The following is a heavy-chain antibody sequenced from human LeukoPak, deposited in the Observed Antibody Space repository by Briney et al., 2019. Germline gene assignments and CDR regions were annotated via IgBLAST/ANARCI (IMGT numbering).Heavy chain of an antibody. CDR2: IYSGGST. CDR1: GFTVSSNY. V-gene: IGHV3-53*01. CDR3: ARVGCSSTSCYRSWFDP. Sequence: GSLRLSCAASGFTVSSNYMSWVRQAPGKGLEWVSVIYSGGSTYYADSVKGRFTISRDNSKNTLYLQMNSLRAEDTAVYYCARVGCSSTSCYRSWFDPWGQGTLVTVSS. D-gene: IGHD2-2*01. J-gene: IGHJ5*02.